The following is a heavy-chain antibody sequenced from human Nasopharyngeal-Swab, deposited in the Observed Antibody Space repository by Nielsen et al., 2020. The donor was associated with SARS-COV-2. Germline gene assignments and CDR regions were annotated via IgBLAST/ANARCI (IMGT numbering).Heavy chain of an antibody. Sequence: ASVKVSCKASGYTFNSYARHWVRQAPGQRLEWMGVINAGNGNTKYSQRFQGRVTITRDTSTSTAYMELRSLRSNDTAVYYCARRSSRDYYDSSGYEDYWGQGTLVTVSS. V-gene: IGHV1-3*01. CDR3: ARRSSRDYYDSSGYEDY. D-gene: IGHD3-22*01. CDR1: GYTFNSYA. J-gene: IGHJ4*02. CDR2: INAGNGNT.